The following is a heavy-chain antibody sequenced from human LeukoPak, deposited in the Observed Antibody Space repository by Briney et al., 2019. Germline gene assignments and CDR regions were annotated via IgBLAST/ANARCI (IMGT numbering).Heavy chain of an antibody. CDR1: GFTFSNAW. CDR3: ATGGLFQGRWELDS. Sequence: GGSLRLSCAASGFTFSNAWMSWVRQAPGKGLEWVGRFKSKTDGGTIDYAAPVEGRFTISRDDSKNTQHLQMDSLKTEDTAVYFCATGGLFQGRWELDSWGQGTLVTVSS. CDR2: FKSKTDGGTI. J-gene: IGHJ4*02. D-gene: IGHD1-1*01. V-gene: IGHV3-15*01.